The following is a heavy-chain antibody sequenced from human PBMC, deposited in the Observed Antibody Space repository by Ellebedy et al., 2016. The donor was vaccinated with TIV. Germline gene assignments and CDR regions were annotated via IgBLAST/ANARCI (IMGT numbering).Heavy chain of an antibody. Sequence: SETLSLTXTVSGGSISSYYWSWIRQPPGKGLEWIGYIYYSGSTYYNPSLKSRVTISVDTSKNQFSLKLSSVTAADTAVYYCARDSIAVAGVHDYWGQGTLVTVSS. CDR1: GGSISSYY. D-gene: IGHD6-19*01. V-gene: IGHV4-30-4*01. CDR3: ARDSIAVAGVHDY. J-gene: IGHJ4*02. CDR2: IYYSGST.